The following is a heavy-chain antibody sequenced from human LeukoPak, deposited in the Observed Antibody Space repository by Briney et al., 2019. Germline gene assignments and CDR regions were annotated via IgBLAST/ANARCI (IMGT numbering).Heavy chain of an antibody. CDR3: ARGWLAETTLVTPYNY. CDR2: IIPIFGTA. J-gene: IGHJ4*02. V-gene: IGHV1-69*13. D-gene: IGHD4-23*01. CDR1: GGTFTSYA. Sequence: SVKVSCKASGGTFTSYAISWVRQAPGQGLEWMGGIIPIFGTANYAQKFQGRVTITAVESMSTAHMELTSLRSEDTATYYCARGWLAETTLVTPYNYWGQGTLVTVSS.